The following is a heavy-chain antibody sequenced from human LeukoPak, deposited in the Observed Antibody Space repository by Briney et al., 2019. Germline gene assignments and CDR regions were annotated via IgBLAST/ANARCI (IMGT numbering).Heavy chain of an antibody. V-gene: IGHV1-18*01. J-gene: IGHJ3*02. CDR2: ISAYNGNT. CDR3: AREHRSYRSLDAFDI. Sequence: ASVKVSCKASGANFRNFAIHWVRQAPGQGREWMGWISAYNGNTNYAQKLQGRVTMTTDTSTSTAYMELRSLRSDDTAVYYCAREHRSYRSLDAFDIWGQGTMVTVSS. D-gene: IGHD1-26*01. CDR1: GANFRNFA.